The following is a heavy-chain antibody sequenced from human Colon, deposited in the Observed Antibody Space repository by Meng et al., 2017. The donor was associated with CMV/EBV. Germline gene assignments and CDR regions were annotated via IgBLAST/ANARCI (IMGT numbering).Heavy chain of an antibody. V-gene: IGHV2-70*20. CDR3: ARMKAAAGTQHYYYYGMDV. D-gene: IGHD6-13*01. CDR2: IDWDDDK. CDR1: GFSLSTSGMC. Sequence: SGPTLVKPPQTLTLTCTFSGFSLSTSGMCVSWVRQPPGKALEWLALIDWDDDKYYSTSLKTRLTISKDTSKNQVVLTMTNIDPVDTATYYCARMKAAAGTQHYYYYGMDVWGQGTTVTVSS. J-gene: IGHJ6*02.